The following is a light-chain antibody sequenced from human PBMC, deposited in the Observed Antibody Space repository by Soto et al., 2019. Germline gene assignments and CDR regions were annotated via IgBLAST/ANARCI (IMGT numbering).Light chain of an antibody. CDR1: QAISSY. J-gene: IGKJ4*01. V-gene: IGKV1-27*01. Sequence: DIPLTQSPSSLSASVGDRVTITCRASQAISSYLAWYQQKPGKVPELLIYATSTLQSGAPSRFSGSGSGTDFTLTISSLQPEDVATYYCHKYNHARTFGGGTKVEIK. CDR2: ATS. CDR3: HKYNHART.